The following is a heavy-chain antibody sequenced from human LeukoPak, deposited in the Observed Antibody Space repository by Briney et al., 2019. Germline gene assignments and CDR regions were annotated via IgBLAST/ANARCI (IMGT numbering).Heavy chain of an antibody. CDR2: INHSGST. V-gene: IGHV4-34*01. Sequence: SETLSLTCAVYGGSFSGYYWSRIRQPPGKGLKWIGEINHSGSTNCNPSLKSRVTISVDTSKNQFSLKLSSVTAADTAVYYCARGRITMVRGVIIKTGNYYYMDVWGKGTTVTVSS. J-gene: IGHJ6*03. CDR3: ARGRITMVRGVIIKTGNYYYMDV. D-gene: IGHD3-10*01. CDR1: GGSFSGYY.